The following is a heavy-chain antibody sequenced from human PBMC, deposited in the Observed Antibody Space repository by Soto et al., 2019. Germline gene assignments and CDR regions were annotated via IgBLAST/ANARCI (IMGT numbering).Heavy chain of an antibody. CDR3: AKSLDIHYKNWFDP. Sequence: QILESGGRLVQPGGSLRLSCVAAGFTFSSAAMNWVRQAPGKGLEWVSIISDTGTRTHYADSVKGRFTISRDNSKNTLYLDMNSLRAEDTAVYYCAKSLDIHYKNWFDPWGQGTLVTVSS. J-gene: IGHJ5*02. CDR2: ISDTGTRT. V-gene: IGHV3-23*01. CDR1: GFTFSSAA. D-gene: IGHD4-4*01.